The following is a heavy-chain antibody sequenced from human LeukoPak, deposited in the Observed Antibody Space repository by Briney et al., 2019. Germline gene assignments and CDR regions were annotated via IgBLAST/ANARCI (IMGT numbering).Heavy chain of an antibody. CDR2: VSQSGSTI. CDR1: GFTFSDYY. J-gene: IGHJ3*02. D-gene: IGHD3-3*01. Sequence: GGSLRLSCTASGFTFSDYYMSWIRQAPGRGLEWLSYVSQSGSTIYFADSVKGRFTISRDNAKNSLYLQMNSLRAEDTALYYCAKDLEPSLSAFDIWGQGTMVTVSS. V-gene: IGHV3-11*01. CDR3: AKDLEPSLSAFDI.